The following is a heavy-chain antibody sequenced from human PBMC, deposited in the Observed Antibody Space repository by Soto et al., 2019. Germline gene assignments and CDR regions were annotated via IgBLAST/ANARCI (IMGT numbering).Heavy chain of an antibody. Sequence: EVQLVESGGGLVQPGGSLRLSCAASGFTFSSYSMNWVRQAPGKGLEWVSYISNTSGTRYYADSVKGRITISRDNAKNSLYLQLNSLREEHTAVYYCARDSSAAARRGGMDVWGQGITVTVSS. V-gene: IGHV3-48*02. CDR1: GFTFSSYS. J-gene: IGHJ6*02. CDR3: ARDSSAAARRGGMDV. D-gene: IGHD3-22*01. CDR2: ISNTSGTR.